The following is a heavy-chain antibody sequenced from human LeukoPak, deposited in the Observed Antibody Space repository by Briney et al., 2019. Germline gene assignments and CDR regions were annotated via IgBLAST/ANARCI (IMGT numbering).Heavy chain of an antibody. CDR1: GFTFDDYA. V-gene: IGHV3-9*01. CDR3: AKEPLPLLFVGTAYYFDY. Sequence: PGGSLRLSCAASGFTFDDYAMHWVRQAPGKGLEWVSGISWNSGSTGYADSVKGRFTISRDNAKNSLYLQMNSLRAEDTALYYCAKEPLPLLFVGTAYYFDYWGQGTLVTVSS. J-gene: IGHJ4*02. CDR2: ISWNSGST. D-gene: IGHD3-10*01.